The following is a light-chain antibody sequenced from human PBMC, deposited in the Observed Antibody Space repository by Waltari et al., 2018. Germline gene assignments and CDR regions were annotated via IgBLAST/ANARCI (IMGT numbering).Light chain of an antibody. CDR1: QSVSSH. J-gene: IGKJ1*01. CDR2: GAS. V-gene: IGKV3-15*01. CDR3: RQYNNLPLGT. Sequence: EIVMTQSPATLSVSPGERATLSCRASQSVSSHFAWYQQKPGQAPRLLIYGASTRATGIPARLSGSGSETEVALTYSSLQSESCAVEYGRQYNNLPLGTFGQGTKVEIK.